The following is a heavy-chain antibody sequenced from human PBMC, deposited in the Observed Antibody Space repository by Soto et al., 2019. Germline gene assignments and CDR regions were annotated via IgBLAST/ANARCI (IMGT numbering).Heavy chain of an antibody. Sequence: QVQLVESGGGVVQPGRSLRLSCAASGFTFSSYAMHWVRQAPGKGLAWVAVISYDGSNKYYADSVKGRFTISRDNSKNTLYLQMNSLRAEDTAVYYCARDFLLGGQRFGIEPSNWSDSWVQGTLVTVSS. CDR2: ISYDGSNK. CDR3: ARDFLLGGQRFGIEPSNWSDS. J-gene: IGHJ5*01. D-gene: IGHD3-16*01. V-gene: IGHV3-30-3*01. CDR1: GFTFSSYA.